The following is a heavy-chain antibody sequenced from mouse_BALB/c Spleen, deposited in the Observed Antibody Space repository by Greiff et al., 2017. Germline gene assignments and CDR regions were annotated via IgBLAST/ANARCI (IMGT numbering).Heavy chain of an antibody. V-gene: IGHV6-6*02. CDR2: IRLKSNNYAT. Sequence: EVKLVESGGGLVQPGGSMKLSCVASGFTFSNYWMNWVRQSPEKGLEWVAEIRLKSNNYATHYAESVKGRFTISRDDSKSSVYLQMNNLRAEDTGIYYCTRLYYDYYYAMDYWGQGTSVTVSS. CDR3: TRLYYDYYYAMDY. CDR1: GFTFSNYW. J-gene: IGHJ4*01. D-gene: IGHD2-4*01.